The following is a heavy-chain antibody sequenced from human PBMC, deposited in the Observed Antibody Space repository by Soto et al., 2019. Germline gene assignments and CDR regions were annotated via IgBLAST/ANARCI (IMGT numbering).Heavy chain of an antibody. V-gene: IGHV3-23*01. D-gene: IGHD5-18*01. CDR2: ISGSGGST. CDR3: AKVSAYSSGYVDY. Sequence: GGSLRLSCAASGFTFTSYGMTWVRQAPGKGLEGGSIISGSGGSTAYADSVKGQFAISRDNSKNTLYLQMNSLRAEDTAVYYCAKVSAYSSGYVDYWGQGTLVTVSS. CDR1: GFTFTSYG. J-gene: IGHJ4*02.